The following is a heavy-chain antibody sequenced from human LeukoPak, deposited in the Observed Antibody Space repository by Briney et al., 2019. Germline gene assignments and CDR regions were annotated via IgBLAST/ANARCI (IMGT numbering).Heavy chain of an antibody. Sequence: ASVKVSCKASGYNFISYTIHCVRQAPGQRLEWMGWSNPGNGHTDYSQHFQDRVTITSDTSANTAYMELTSLRSEYMAVYFCARDISMGALGAYGPFDYGGQGSLVAVSS. CDR1: GYNFISYT. J-gene: IGHJ4*02. CDR3: ARDISMGALGAYGPFDY. V-gene: IGHV1-3*02. CDR2: SNPGNGHT. D-gene: IGHD3-10*01.